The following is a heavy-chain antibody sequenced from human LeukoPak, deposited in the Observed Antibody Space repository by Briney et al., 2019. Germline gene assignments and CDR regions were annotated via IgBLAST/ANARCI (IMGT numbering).Heavy chain of an antibody. CDR1: GFTFSSYS. D-gene: IGHD3-16*01. CDR2: ISSSSSTI. J-gene: IGHJ4*02. V-gene: IGHV3-48*01. CDR3: ARLLETYDYVWGSYGFDS. Sequence: SGGSLRLSCAASGFTFSSYSMNWVRQAPGKGLEWVSYISSSSSTIYYADSVKGRFTISRDNAKNSLYLQMNSLRAEDTAVFYCARLLETYDYVWGSYGFDSWGQGTLVTVSS.